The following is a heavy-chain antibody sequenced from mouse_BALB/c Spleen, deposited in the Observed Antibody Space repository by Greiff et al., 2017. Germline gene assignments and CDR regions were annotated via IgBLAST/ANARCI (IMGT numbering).Heavy chain of an antibody. D-gene: IGHD1-1*01. CDR2: IWAGGST. CDR1: GFSLTSYG. CDR3: ARVDYGSSYVPAY. J-gene: IGHJ3*01. V-gene: IGHV2-9*02. Sequence: VQLVESGPGLVAPSQSLSITCTVSGFSLTSYGVHWVRQPPGKGLEWLGVIWAGGSTNYNSALMSRLSISKDNSKSQVFLKMNSLQTDDTAMYYCARVDYGSSYVPAYWGQGTLVTVSA.